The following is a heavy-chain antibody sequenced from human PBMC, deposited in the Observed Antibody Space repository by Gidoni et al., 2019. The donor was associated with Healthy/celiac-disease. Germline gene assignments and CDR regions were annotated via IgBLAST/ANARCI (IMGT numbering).Heavy chain of an antibody. D-gene: IGHD6-13*01. Sequence: EVQLVETGGGLIQPGGSLRLSCAASGFTVSSNYMSWVRQAPGKGLEWVSVIYSGGSTYYADSVKGRFTISRDNSKNTLYLKMNSLRAEDTAVYYCARPGIAAAAPGAYYGMDVWGQGTTVTVSS. J-gene: IGHJ6*02. CDR2: IYSGGST. CDR1: GFTVSSNY. CDR3: ARPGIAAAAPGAYYGMDV. V-gene: IGHV3-53*02.